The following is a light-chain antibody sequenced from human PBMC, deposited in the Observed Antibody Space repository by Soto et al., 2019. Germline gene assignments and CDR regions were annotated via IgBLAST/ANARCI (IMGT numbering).Light chain of an antibody. V-gene: IGKV3-11*01. CDR1: QSVSGS. J-gene: IGKJ4*01. Sequence: EIVLTQSPAILSLSSCEKARVSXKASQSVSGSLGWYQQKPGQAPRLIIYDASVRATGIPARFSGSGSGTDFTLTISSLEPEDFAVYYCQQYGSSPLTFGGGTKVDIK. CDR2: DAS. CDR3: QQYGSSPLT.